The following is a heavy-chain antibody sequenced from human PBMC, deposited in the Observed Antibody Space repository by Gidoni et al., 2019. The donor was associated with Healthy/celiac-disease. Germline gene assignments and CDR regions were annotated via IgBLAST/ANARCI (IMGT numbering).Heavy chain of an antibody. CDR1: GFTFSIYA. V-gene: IGHV3-23*01. CDR2: ISGSGVST. Sequence: EVQLLEYGGGLVQPGGYLRLACAASGFTFSIYAMSWVRQAPGKGLEWVSAISGSGVSTYYADSVKGRFTISRDNSKNTLYLQMNSLRAEDTAVYYCAKVGEAVAGNDAFDIWGQGTMVTVSS. D-gene: IGHD6-19*01. J-gene: IGHJ3*02. CDR3: AKVGEAVAGNDAFDI.